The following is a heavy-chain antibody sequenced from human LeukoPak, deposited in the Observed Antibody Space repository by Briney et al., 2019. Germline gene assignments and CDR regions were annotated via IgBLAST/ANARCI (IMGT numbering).Heavy chain of an antibody. CDR2: IKQDGSEK. D-gene: IGHD6-6*01. V-gene: IGHV3-7*01. CDR3: ASRYSSSPWYFDL. J-gene: IGHJ2*01. Sequence: GGSLRLSCAASGFTFSSYWMSWVRQAPGKGLEWVANIKQDGSEKYYVDSVKGRFTISRDNAKNSLYLQVNGLRAEDTAVFYCASRYSSSPWYFDLWGRGALVTVSS. CDR1: GFTFSSYW.